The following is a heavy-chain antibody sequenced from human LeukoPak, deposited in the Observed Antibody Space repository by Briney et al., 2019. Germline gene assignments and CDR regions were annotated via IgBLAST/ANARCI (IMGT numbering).Heavy chain of an antibody. CDR1: GFTFSNAW. D-gene: IGHD1-26*01. V-gene: IGHV3-15*01. CDR2: IKSKTDGGTT. Sequence: GGSLRLSCATSGFTFSNAWMSWVRQAPGKGLEWVGRIKSKTDGGTTDYAAPVKGRFTISRDDSKNTLYLQMNSLKTEDTAVYYCTSGPRQTSIVGATAPGYWGQGTLVTVSS. J-gene: IGHJ4*02. CDR3: TSGPRQTSIVGATAPGY.